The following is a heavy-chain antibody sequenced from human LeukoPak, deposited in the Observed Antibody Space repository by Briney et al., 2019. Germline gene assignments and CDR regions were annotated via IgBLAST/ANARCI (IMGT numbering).Heavy chain of an antibody. J-gene: IGHJ6*03. D-gene: IGHD5-24*01. Sequence: GGSLRLSCAASGFTFSSYSMNWVRQAPGKGLEWVSSISSSSSYIYYADSVKGRFTISRDNAKNSLYQQMNSLRAEDTAVYYCASSDGYNLRDRNYYYYMDVWGKGTTVTVSS. CDR2: ISSSSSYI. V-gene: IGHV3-21*01. CDR1: GFTFSSYS. CDR3: ASSDGYNLRDRNYYYYMDV.